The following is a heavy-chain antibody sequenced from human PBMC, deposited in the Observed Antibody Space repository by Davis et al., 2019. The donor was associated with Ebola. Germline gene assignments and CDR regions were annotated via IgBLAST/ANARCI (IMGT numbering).Heavy chain of an antibody. D-gene: IGHD4-17*01. Sequence: WGSLRLSCAASGFTSSSSLIHLVSYAPGKGLEWVSFTPYDGSNKYYADSVKGRFTISRDNSKNTLYLQMDSLRPEDTAVFYCAKPFGDYVGYFDYLGQGTLVTVAS. CDR3: AKPFGDYVGYFDY. CDR2: TPYDGSNK. J-gene: IGHJ4*02. CDR1: GFTSSSSL. V-gene: IGHV3-30*02.